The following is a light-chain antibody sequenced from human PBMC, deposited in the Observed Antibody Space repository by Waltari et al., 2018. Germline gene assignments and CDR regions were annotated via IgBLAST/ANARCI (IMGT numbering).Light chain of an antibody. CDR1: SHHVGNYDL. Sequence: QSALTQPASVSGSPGQSITISCTGTSHHVGNYDLVSWYQQHPGKAPKLIIYEVTNRPSGFSNRFSGSKSGNTASLTISGLHTEDEGDYYCCSYSGDLSFGVVFGGGTKLTVL. J-gene: IGLJ2*01. CDR3: CSYSGDLSFGVV. CDR2: EVT. V-gene: IGLV2-23*02.